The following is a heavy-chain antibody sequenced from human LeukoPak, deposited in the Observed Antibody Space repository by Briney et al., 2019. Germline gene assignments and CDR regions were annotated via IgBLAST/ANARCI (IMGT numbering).Heavy chain of an antibody. CDR1: GYTFTSYD. CDR2: MNPNSGNT. D-gene: IGHD2-21*02. V-gene: IGHV1-8*01. CDR3: ARVLRKRGGDCSGY. J-gene: IGHJ4*02. Sequence: ASVKVSCKASGYTFTSYDINWVRQATGQGLEWMGWMNPNSGNTGYALKFQGRVTMTRNTSISTAYMELSSLRSEDTAVYYCARVLRKRGGDCSGYWGQGTLVTVSS.